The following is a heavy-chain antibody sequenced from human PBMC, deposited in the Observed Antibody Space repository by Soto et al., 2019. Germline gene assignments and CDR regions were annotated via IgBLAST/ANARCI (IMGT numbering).Heavy chain of an antibody. CDR1: GFTFSSYG. D-gene: IGHD3-10*01. CDR2: ISYDGSNK. J-gene: IGHJ4*02. V-gene: IGHV3-30*03. CDR3: ATLSPAGTGRFDY. Sequence: GGSLRHSCAASGFTFSSYGMHWVRQAPGKGLEWVAVISYDGSNKYYADSVKGRFTISRDNSKNTLYLQMNSLRAEDTAVYYCATLSPAGTGRFDYWGQGTLVTVSS.